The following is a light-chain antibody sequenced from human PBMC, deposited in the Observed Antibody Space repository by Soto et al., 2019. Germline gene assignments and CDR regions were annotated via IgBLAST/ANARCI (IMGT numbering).Light chain of an antibody. V-gene: IGLV4-69*01. CDR1: SGHSSYA. Sequence: QSVLTQSPSASASLGASVKLTCTLSSGHSSYAIAWHQQQPEKGPRYLMKLSSDGSHSKGDGIPDRFSGSSSGAERYLTISSLQSEDEADYSWRTWDTGARVVFGGGTKVTVL. J-gene: IGLJ3*02. CDR2: LSSDGSH. CDR3: RTWDTGARVV.